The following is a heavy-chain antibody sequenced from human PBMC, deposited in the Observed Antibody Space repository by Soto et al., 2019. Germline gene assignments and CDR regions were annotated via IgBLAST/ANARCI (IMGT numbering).Heavy chain of an antibody. D-gene: IGHD4-4*01. Sequence: QVQLQESGPGLVKPSETLSLTCTVSGGSISGYHWTWIRQPPGKGLEWIGYVHYTGSTNYNPSLNSRVALSIDTSKNQFSLKLTSVTAADAAVYYFARGLKDSNYMPIYYYYYMNVWGKGTTVTVSS. CDR2: VHYTGST. V-gene: IGHV4-59*08. J-gene: IGHJ6*03. CDR1: GGSISGYH. CDR3: ARGLKDSNYMPIYYYYYMNV.